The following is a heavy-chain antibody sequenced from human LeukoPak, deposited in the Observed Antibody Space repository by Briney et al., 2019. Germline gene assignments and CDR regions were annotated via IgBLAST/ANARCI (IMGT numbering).Heavy chain of an antibody. CDR3: AAHPSMDV. CDR2: IIPILGMA. Sequence: SVKVSCKASGGTFSSYAISWVRQAPGQGLEWMGRIIPILGMANYAQKFQGRVTITADKSTSTAYMELSSLRSEDTAVYYCAAHPSMDVWGQGTTVTVSS. J-gene: IGHJ6*02. CDR1: GGTFSSYA. V-gene: IGHV1-69*04.